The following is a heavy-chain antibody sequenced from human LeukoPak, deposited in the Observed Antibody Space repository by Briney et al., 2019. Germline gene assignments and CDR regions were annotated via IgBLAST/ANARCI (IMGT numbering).Heavy chain of an antibody. Sequence: GRSLRLSCAASGFSFSSYSMNWVRQAPGKGLEWVSYISGSGGTSYYADSVKGRFTISRDNAKSSLYLQMASLRAEDTAVYYCARGSCSASTCSQDYWGQGTLVTVSS. CDR2: ISGSGGTS. CDR3: ARGSCSASTCSQDY. CDR1: GFSFSSYS. D-gene: IGHD2-15*01. J-gene: IGHJ4*02. V-gene: IGHV3-48*04.